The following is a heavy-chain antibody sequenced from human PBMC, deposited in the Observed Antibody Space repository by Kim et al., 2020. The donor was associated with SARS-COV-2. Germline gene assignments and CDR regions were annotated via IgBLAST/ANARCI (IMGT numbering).Heavy chain of an antibody. D-gene: IGHD3-22*01. V-gene: IGHV3-48*04. CDR2: ISSSSSTI. J-gene: IGHJ4*02. Sequence: GGSLRLSCAASGFTFSSYSMNWVRQAPGKGLEWVSYISSSSSTIYYADSVKGRFTISRDNAKNSLYLQMNSLRAEDTAVYYCARGGPYDSSGLAYWGQGTLVTVSS. CDR1: GFTFSSYS. CDR3: ARGGPYDSSGLAY.